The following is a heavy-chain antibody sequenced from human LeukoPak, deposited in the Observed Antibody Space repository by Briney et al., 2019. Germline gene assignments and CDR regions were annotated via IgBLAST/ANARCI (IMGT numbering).Heavy chain of an antibody. CDR2: IYYSGST. V-gene: IGHV4-39*01. CDR1: GGSITNYIYH. Sequence: ASETLSLTCIVSGGSITNYIYHWAWIRQPPGKGLECIGTIYYSGSTSYNPSLKSRVTISADTSKNQSPLKLSSVTAADTAVFYCARGRGYSDSSSYYFDYWGQETLVTVS. J-gene: IGHJ4*02. D-gene: IGHD3-22*01. CDR3: ARGRGYSDSSSYYFDY.